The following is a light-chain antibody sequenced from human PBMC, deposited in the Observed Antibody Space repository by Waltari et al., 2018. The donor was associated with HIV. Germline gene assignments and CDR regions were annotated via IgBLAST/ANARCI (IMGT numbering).Light chain of an antibody. CDR2: DAS. CDR1: QSVSSY. J-gene: IGKJ1*01. V-gene: IGKV3-11*01. CDR3: QQRSNWPRT. Sequence: EIVLTQSPATLSLSPGERATLSCRASQSVSSYLAWYRQKPGQAPRLLIYDASSRATGIPARFSGSGSGSDFTLTISSLEPEDFAVYYCQQRSNWPRTFGQGTKVEIK.